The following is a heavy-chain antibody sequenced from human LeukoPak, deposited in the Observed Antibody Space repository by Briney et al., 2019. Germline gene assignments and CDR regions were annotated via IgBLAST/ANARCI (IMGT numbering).Heavy chain of an antibody. V-gene: IGHV1-2*02. CDR3: ARHSPGLGPNNYNYVY. D-gene: IGHD5-24*01. Sequence: ASVKVSCKASGYTFTGYYMHWVRQAPGQGLEWMGWINSNSGGTNYAQKSQGRVTMTRDTSISTAYMELSRLKSDDTAVYYCARHSPGLGPNNYNYVYWGQGTLVTVSS. J-gene: IGHJ4*02. CDR2: INSNSGGT. CDR1: GYTFTGYY.